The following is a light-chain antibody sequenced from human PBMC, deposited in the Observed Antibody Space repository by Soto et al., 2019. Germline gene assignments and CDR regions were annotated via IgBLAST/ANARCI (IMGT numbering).Light chain of an antibody. CDR3: QQSNSFPLT. CDR2: AAS. V-gene: IGKV1-12*01. Sequence: DIQMTQSPSSVSASVGDRVTITCRASQGISSRLAWYQQKPGKAPNILIYAASSLQSGDPSRFSGSGSETYFTLSIGSLQPEDFATYYCQQSNSFPLTFGGGPRWIS. J-gene: IGKJ4*01. CDR1: QGISSR.